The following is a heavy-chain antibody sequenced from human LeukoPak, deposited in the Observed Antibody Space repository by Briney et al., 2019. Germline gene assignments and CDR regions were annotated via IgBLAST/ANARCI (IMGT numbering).Heavy chain of an antibody. CDR3: ARSKFGDDGTY. Sequence: PSEPLSLTCTVSGGSISSYYWSWIRQPPGKGLEWIGYIYYSGSTNYNPSLKSRVTISVDTSKNQFSLKLSSVTAADTAVYYCARSKFGDDGTYWGQGTQVTVSS. J-gene: IGHJ4*02. D-gene: IGHD2-21*02. V-gene: IGHV4-59*01. CDR2: IYYSGST. CDR1: GGSISSYY.